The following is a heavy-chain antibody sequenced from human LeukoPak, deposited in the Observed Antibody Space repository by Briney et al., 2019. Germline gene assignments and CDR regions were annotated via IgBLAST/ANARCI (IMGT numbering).Heavy chain of an antibody. J-gene: IGHJ5*02. CDR1: GDSISSGNYY. Sequence: SETLSLTCTVSGDSISSGNYYWGWIRQPPGKGLEWIGSIYYSGSTYYNPSLKSRVTISADTSKNQFSLKLSSVTAADTAVYYCARRVSYRNCFDPWGQGTLVTVSS. CDR2: IYYSGST. D-gene: IGHD1-26*01. V-gene: IGHV4-39*01. CDR3: ARRVSYRNCFDP.